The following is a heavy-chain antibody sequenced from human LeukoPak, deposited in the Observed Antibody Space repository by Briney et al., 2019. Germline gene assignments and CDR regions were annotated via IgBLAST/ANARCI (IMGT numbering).Heavy chain of an antibody. CDR2: IIPIFGTA. V-gene: IGHV1-69*06. J-gene: IGHJ4*02. CDR1: GGTFSSYA. Sequence: SVKVSCKASGGTFSSYAISWVRQAPGQGLEWMGGIIPIFGTANYAQKFQGRVTITADKSTSTAYLELSSPRSEDTAVYYCARVLGITGYTTFGYFDYWGQGTLVTVSS. D-gene: IGHD3-9*01. CDR3: ARVLGITGYTTFGYFDY.